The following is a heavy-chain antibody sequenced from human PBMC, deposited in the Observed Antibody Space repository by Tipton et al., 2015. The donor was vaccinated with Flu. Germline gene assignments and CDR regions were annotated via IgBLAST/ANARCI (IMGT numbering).Heavy chain of an antibody. CDR1: GGSISSYY. CDR3: ARLADSRSWWFDP. CDR2: IYYSGST. J-gene: IGHJ5*02. V-gene: IGHV4-59*01. Sequence: TLSLTCTVSGGSISSYYWSWIRQPPGKGLEWIGYIYYSGSTNYNPSLKSRVTISVDTSKNQFSLKLSSVTAADTAVYYCARLADSRSWWFDPWGQGTLVTVSS. D-gene: IGHD1-26*01.